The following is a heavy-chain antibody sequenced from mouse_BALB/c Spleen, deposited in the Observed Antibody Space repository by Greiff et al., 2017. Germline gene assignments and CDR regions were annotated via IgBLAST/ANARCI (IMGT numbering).Heavy chain of an antibody. V-gene: IGHV5-6*01. CDR3: ARDGYDGYYFDY. CDR1: GFTFSSYG. CDR2: ISSGGSYT. J-gene: IGHJ2*01. D-gene: IGHD2-2*01. Sequence: EVQLVESGGDLVKPGGSLKLSCAASGFTFSSYGMSWVRQTPDKRLEWVATISSGGSYTYYPDSVKGRFTISRDNAKNTLYLQMSSLKSEDTAMYYCARDGYDGYYFDYWGQGTTRTVSS.